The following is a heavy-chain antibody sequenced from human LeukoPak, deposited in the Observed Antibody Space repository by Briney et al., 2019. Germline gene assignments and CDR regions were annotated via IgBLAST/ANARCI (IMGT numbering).Heavy chain of an antibody. D-gene: IGHD3-3*01. V-gene: IGHV3-23*01. J-gene: IGHJ4*02. CDR3: AKDRSTYYDFWSGLNDY. Sequence: PGGSLRLSCAASRFTFSSYAMSWVRQAPGQGLGWVSAISGDGGNTYYADSVKGRFTISRDNSKNTLYLQMNSLRAEDTAVYYCAKDRSTYYDFWSGLNDYWGQGTLVTVSS. CDR1: RFTFSSYA. CDR2: ISGDGGNT.